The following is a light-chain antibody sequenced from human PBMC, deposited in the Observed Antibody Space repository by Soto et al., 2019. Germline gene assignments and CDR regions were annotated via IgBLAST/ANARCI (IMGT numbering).Light chain of an antibody. CDR3: QQNDNLPPT. J-gene: IGKJ4*01. Sequence: DIQMTQSPSSLSASIGDRVTITCQASQDISKYLNWYQQKPGKAPNLLIYDASNLGTGVPSRFSGSGSGTDFPFTISRLQPEDFATYFCQQNDNLPPTFGGGTKVEIK. CDR1: QDISKY. CDR2: DAS. V-gene: IGKV1-33*01.